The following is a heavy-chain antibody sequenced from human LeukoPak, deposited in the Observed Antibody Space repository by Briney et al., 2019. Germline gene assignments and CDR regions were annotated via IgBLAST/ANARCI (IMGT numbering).Heavy chain of an antibody. D-gene: IGHD4-11*01. Sequence: GGSLRLSCTASGFTFSAFWMSWVRHIPGEGLEWLATIKGDGTEKEYAASVKDRLTISRDNGKNSLSLQIDSLRVEDTAVYYCAKDRGWLQYDYWGQGTLVT. V-gene: IGHV3-7*04. CDR3: AKDRGWLQYDY. CDR1: GFTFSAFW. CDR2: IKGDGTEK. J-gene: IGHJ4*02.